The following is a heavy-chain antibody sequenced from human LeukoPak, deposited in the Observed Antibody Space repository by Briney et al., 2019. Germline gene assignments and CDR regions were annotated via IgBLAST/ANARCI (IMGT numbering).Heavy chain of an antibody. CDR1: GGSISSSSSY. V-gene: IGHV4-39*01. CDR2: IYYSGST. CDR3: ARQSRGQYYYDSSGYYGFDY. Sequence: SETLSLTCTVSGGSISSSSSYWGWIRQPPGKGLEWIGSIYYSGSTYYNPSLKSRVTISVDTSKNQFSLKLSSVTAADTAVYYCARQSRGQYYYDSSGYYGFDYWGQGTLVTVSS. D-gene: IGHD3-22*01. J-gene: IGHJ4*02.